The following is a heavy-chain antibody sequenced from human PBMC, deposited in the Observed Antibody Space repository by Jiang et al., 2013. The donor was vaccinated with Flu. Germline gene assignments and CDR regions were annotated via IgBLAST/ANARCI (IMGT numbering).Heavy chain of an antibody. CDR3: GKGLFFDN. J-gene: IGHJ4*02. V-gene: IGHV3-23*01. CDR2: TSGSGGST. D-gene: IGHD2-21*01. Sequence: TSGSGGSTYYADSVKGRFTISRDNSKNTLYLQMNSLRAEDTAVYYCGKGLFFDNWGQGTLVTVSS.